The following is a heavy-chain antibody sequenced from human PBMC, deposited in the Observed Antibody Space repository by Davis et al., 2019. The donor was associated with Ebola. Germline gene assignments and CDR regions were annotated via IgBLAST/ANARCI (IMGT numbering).Heavy chain of an antibody. Sequence: GESLKISCAASGSTFSRYTMNWVRQAPGKGLEWVSSISSSSSYIYYADSVKGRFTISRDNAKSSLYLQMNSLRAEDTAVYYCAREADYYDSSGYSHYFDYWGQGTLVTVSS. CDR3: AREADYYDSSGYSHYFDY. V-gene: IGHV3-21*01. CDR1: GSTFSRYT. D-gene: IGHD3-22*01. CDR2: ISSSSSYI. J-gene: IGHJ4*02.